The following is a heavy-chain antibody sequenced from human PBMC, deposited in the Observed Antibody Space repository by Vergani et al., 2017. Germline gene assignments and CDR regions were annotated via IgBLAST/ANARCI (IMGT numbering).Heavy chain of an antibody. Sequence: EVQLVESGGGLVQPGGSLRLSCAASGFTFSSYEMNWVRQAPGKGLEWVSYISSSGSTIYYADSVKGRFTISRDNAKNTLYLQMNSLRAEDRAVYYCARVRVTDYGMDVWGQGTTVTVSS. CDR3: ARVRVTDYGMDV. CDR1: GFTFSSYE. V-gene: IGHV3-48*03. CDR2: ISSSGSTI. J-gene: IGHJ6*02. D-gene: IGHD4-11*01.